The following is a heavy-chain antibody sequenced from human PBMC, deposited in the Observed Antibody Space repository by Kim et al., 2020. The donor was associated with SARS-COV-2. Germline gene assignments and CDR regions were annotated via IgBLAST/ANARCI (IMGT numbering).Heavy chain of an antibody. D-gene: IGHD3-3*01. J-gene: IGHJ6*01. V-gene: IGHV3-11*01. CDR3: ARDRRATGTIVGVVIIFGGMYV. CDR2: ISISSTSI. Sequence: GGSLRLSCAASGFTLSGYYMNWIRQAPGKGLEWVSYISISSTSIVYADSVKGRITISRDNAKNSLYLQMNSLRAEDTAVYYCARDRRATGTIVGVVIIFGGMYVWGHGRKVT. CDR1: GFTLSGYY.